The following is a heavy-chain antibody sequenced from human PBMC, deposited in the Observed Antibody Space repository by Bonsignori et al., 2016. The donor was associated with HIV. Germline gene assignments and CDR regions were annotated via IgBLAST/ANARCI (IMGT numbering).Heavy chain of an antibody. Sequence: VRQMPGKGLEWMGIIYPGDSDTRYSPSFQGQVTTSADKSISTAYLQWSSLKASDTAIYYCARQGIGGAFDIWGQGTMVTVSS. CDR3: ARQGIGGAFDI. V-gene: IGHV5-51*01. D-gene: IGHD3-10*01. J-gene: IGHJ3*02. CDR2: IYPGDSDT.